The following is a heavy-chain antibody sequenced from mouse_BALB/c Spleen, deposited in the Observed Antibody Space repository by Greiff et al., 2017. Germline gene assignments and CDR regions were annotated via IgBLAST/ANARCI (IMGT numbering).Heavy chain of an antibody. CDR1: GYTFSSYW. V-gene: IGHV1-9*01. CDR2: ILPGSGST. J-gene: IGHJ4*01. D-gene: IGHD2-1*01. CDR3: SRWGGNYYAMDY. Sequence: QVQLQQSGAELMKPGASVKISCKATGYTFSSYWIEWVKQRPGHGLEWIGEILPGSGSTNYNEKFKGKATFTADTSSNTAYMQLSSLTSEDSAVYYYSRWGGNYYAMDYWGQGTSVTVSS.